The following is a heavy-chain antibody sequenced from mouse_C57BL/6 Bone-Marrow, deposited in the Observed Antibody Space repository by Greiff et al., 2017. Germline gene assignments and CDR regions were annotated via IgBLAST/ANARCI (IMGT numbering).Heavy chain of an antibody. D-gene: IGHD1-1*01. CDR2: ISDGGSYT. V-gene: IGHV5-4*01. Sequence: EVQRVESGGGLVKPGGSLKLSCAASGFTFSSYAMSWVRQTPEKGLEWVASISDGGSYTYYPDNVKGRFTISRDNAKNNLYLQMSNLTAEDTAMYSCADDAVVPFDYGGQGTAPTVTA. CDR3: ADDAVVPFDY. CDR1: GFTFSSYA. J-gene: IGHJ2*01.